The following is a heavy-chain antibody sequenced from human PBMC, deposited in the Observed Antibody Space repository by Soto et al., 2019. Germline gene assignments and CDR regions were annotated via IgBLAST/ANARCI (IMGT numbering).Heavy chain of an antibody. CDR3: GRGPSPRAPAGGTPYYYAMDV. CDR1: GYDFTAYY. V-gene: IGHV1-8*02. J-gene: IGHJ6*02. CDR2: MNPINGAT. Sequence: ASVKVSCKTSGYDFTAYYINWVRQASGQGLEWMGWMNPINGATGSARRFQGRVSMTRNTATGTAYLELTSLRSDDTGVYYCGRGPSPRAPAGGTPYYYAMDVWGQGTTVTVSS. D-gene: IGHD6-13*01.